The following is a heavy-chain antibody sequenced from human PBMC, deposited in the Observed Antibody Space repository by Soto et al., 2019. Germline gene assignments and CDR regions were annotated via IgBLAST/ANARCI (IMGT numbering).Heavy chain of an antibody. Sequence: EVQLVESGGGLVQPGGSLRLSCGAYGFTFSSYWMSWVRQAPGKGLEWVANIKQDGSEKYYVDSVKGRFTISRDNAKNSLYLQMNRLRPEVTAVYYCAREAQIVVVMEHWGQRNLGTVYS. D-gene: IGHD3-22*01. V-gene: IGHV3-7*05. CDR2: IKQDGSEK. J-gene: IGHJ1*01. CDR3: AREAQIVVVMEH. CDR1: GFTFSSYW.